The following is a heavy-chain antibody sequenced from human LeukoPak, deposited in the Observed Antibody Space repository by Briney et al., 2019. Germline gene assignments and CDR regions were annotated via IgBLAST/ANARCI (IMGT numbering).Heavy chain of an antibody. D-gene: IGHD3-22*01. CDR1: GFTFSPYS. V-gene: IGHV3-21*01. CDR2: ISGSSLYI. CDR3: ARDPPYYDNSGYYYDY. Sequence: PGGSLRLSCAAPGFTFSPYSMNWVRQAPGKGLEWVSSISGSSLYIYYADSVKGRFTISRDNAKNSLYLQMNSLRAEDTAVYYCARDPPYYDNSGYYYDYWGQGTLVTVSS. J-gene: IGHJ4*02.